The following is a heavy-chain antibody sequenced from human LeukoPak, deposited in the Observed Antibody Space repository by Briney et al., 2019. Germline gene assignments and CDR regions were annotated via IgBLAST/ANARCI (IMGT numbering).Heavy chain of an antibody. D-gene: IGHD2-15*01. J-gene: IGHJ4*02. CDR1: GFTFSKYA. V-gene: IGHV3-23*01. CDR2: ISGSGGST. Sequence: PGGSLRLSCAASGFTFSKYAMSWVRQAPGKGLEWVSAISGSGGSTYYADSVKGRFTISRDNSKNTLYLQMNSLRAEDTAVYYCAKGYCSGGSCYGVSNFDYWGQGTLVTVSS. CDR3: AKGYCSGGSCYGVSNFDY.